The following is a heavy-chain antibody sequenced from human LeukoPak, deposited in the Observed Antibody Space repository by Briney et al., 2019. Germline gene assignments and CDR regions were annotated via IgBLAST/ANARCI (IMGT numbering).Heavy chain of an antibody. J-gene: IGHJ4*02. V-gene: IGHV4-61*02. CDR2: IYTSGST. CDR1: GGSISSGSYY. Sequence: SETLSLTCTVSGGSISSGSYYWSWTRQPAGKGLEWIGRIYTSGSTNYNPSLKSRVTISVDTSRNQFSLKLSSVTAADTAVYYCARDGDFWSGYFFYWGQGTLVTVSP. CDR3: ARDGDFWSGYFFY. D-gene: IGHD3-3*01.